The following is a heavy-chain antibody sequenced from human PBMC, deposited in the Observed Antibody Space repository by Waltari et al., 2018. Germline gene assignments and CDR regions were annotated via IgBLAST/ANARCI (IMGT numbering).Heavy chain of an antibody. Sequence: QVQLQQWGAGLLKPSETLSLTCAVYGGSFSGYYWSWNRQPPGKGLEWIGESNHSGSTNDNPSLKSRVTISVNTSKNHFSLRLSSVTAADTAVYYCASGTVTPNYYYGMDVWGQGTTVTVSS. V-gene: IGHV4-34*01. CDR2: SNHSGST. CDR3: ASGTVTPNYYYGMDV. D-gene: IGHD4-4*01. J-gene: IGHJ6*02. CDR1: GGSFSGYY.